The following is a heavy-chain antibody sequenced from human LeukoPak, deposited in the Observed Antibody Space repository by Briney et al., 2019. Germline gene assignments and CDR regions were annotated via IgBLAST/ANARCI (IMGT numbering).Heavy chain of an antibody. CDR2: IYYTGST. J-gene: IGHJ5*02. Sequence: PLETLSLTCSVSGGSVTSGGFYWGWLRQPPGQGPEWIATIYYTGSTYYNPSLQSRVTISIDTSKNQFSLRLTSVTATDTAVYHCARHSGSGSLSRPFDPWGQGTLVTVSS. V-gene: IGHV4-39*01. CDR1: GGSVTSGGFY. D-gene: IGHD3-10*01. CDR3: ARHSGSGSLSRPFDP.